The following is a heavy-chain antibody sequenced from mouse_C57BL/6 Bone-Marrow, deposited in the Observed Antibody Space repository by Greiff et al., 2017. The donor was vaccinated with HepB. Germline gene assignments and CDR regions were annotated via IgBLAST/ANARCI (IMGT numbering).Heavy chain of an antibody. J-gene: IGHJ2*01. CDR1: GYTFTSYW. V-gene: IGHV1-50*01. D-gene: IGHD1-1*01. CDR2: IDPSDSYT. CDR3: ARRDYYGSMYYVDY. Sequence: QVQLQQPGAELVKPGASVKLSCKASGYTFTSYWMQWVKQRPGQGLEWIGEIDPSDSYTNYNQKFKGKATLTVDTSSSTAYMQLSSLTSEDSAVYYCARRDYYGSMYYVDYWGQGTTLTVSS.